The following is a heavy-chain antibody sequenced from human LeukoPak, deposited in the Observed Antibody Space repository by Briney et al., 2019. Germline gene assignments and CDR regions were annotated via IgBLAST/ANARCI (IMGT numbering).Heavy chain of an antibody. CDR1: GFTFSSYE. CDR2: ISYDKRNQ. CDR3: ARGQGYFDS. J-gene: IGHJ4*02. Sequence: GGSLRLSCAASGFTFSSYEMHWVRQAPGKGLEWVVVISYDKRNQYYADSVKGRFSISRDNSKNTLYLEMNSLRAEDTAVYYCARGQGYFDSWGQGTLVTVSS. V-gene: IGHV3-30*04.